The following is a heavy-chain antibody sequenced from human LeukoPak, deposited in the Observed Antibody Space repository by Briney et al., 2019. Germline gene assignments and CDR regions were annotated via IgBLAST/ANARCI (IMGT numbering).Heavy chain of an antibody. J-gene: IGHJ2*01. CDR2: ISYDVNNR. V-gene: IGHV3-30*18. Sequence: GGSLRLSCAASEFTFSRFAMHWVRQAPGKGLEWEAVISYDVNNRYYADSVEGRFTISRDNSKNTLYLQMNSLRVEDTAVYYCAKAITFGSFWYFDLWGRGTLVTVSS. CDR3: AKAITFGSFWYFDL. D-gene: IGHD3-16*01. CDR1: EFTFSRFA.